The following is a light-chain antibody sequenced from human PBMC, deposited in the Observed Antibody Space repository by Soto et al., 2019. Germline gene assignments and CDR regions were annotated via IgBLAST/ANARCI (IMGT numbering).Light chain of an antibody. CDR1: ISDVGGYNY. CDR3: NSYTSSSTYV. J-gene: IGLJ1*01. V-gene: IGLV2-14*01. Sequence: QSVLTQPASVSGSPGQSITISCTGTISDVGGYNYVSWYQQHPGKAPKLMIYDVSNRPSGASNRFSGSKSGNTASLTISGLQAEDEADYYCNSYTSSSTYVFGTGTKVTVL. CDR2: DVS.